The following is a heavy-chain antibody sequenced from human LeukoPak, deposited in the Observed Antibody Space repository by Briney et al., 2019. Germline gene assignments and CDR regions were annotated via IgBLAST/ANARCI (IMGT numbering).Heavy chain of an antibody. CDR2: IRYYESDK. V-gene: IGHV3-30*02. D-gene: IGHD1-1*01. J-gene: IGHJ4*02. Sequence: GGSLRLSCATPGFTFSHYGMHWVRQAPGRGVDWVAHIRYYESDKYYADSVKGRFTISRDISKNTVYLQMNSPRVEDTAVYYCAKDFNWAFDYWGQGTLVTVSS. CDR1: GFTFSHYG. CDR3: AKDFNWAFDY.